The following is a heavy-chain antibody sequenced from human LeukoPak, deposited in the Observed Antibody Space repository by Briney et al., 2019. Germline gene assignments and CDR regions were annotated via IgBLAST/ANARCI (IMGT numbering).Heavy chain of an antibody. Sequence: ASVRVSCKASGYTFTSYDINWVRQATGQGLEWMGWMNPNSGNTGYAQKFQGRVTMTRNTSISTAYMELSSLRSEDTAVYYCARERIAVAGPYYYYYGMDVWGQGTTVTVSS. J-gene: IGHJ6*02. D-gene: IGHD6-19*01. CDR3: ARERIAVAGPYYYYYGMDV. CDR1: GYTFTSYD. V-gene: IGHV1-8*01. CDR2: MNPNSGNT.